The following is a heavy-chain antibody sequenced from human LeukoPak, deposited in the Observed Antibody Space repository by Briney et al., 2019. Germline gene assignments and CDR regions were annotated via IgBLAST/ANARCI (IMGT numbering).Heavy chain of an antibody. CDR2: INAGNGNT. Sequence: GASVKVSCKASGYTFTNYAMHWVRQAPGQRLEWMGWINAGNGNTKYSQKFQGRVTITRDTSASTAYMELSSLRSGDTAVYYCARDLDRYSYGIFDYWGQGTLVTVSS. CDR3: ARDLDRYSYGIFDY. V-gene: IGHV1-3*01. CDR1: GYTFTNYA. D-gene: IGHD5-18*01. J-gene: IGHJ4*02.